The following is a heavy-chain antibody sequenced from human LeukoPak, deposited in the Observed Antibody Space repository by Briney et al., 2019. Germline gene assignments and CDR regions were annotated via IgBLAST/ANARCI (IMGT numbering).Heavy chain of an antibody. CDR2: IYYSGST. CDR3: ARDPYSYGMDV. Sequence: PSETLSLTCTVSGGSISSYYWSWIRQPPGKGLEWIGYIYYSGSTNYNPSLKSRVTISVDTSKNQFSLKLSSVTAADTAVYYCARDPYSYGMDVWGQGTTVTVSS. D-gene: IGHD1-26*01. V-gene: IGHV4-59*01. J-gene: IGHJ6*02. CDR1: GGSISSYY.